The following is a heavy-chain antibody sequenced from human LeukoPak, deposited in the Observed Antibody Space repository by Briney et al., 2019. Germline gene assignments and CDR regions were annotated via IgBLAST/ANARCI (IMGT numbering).Heavy chain of an antibody. CDR1: GFTFSSSG. V-gene: IGHV3-30*02. J-gene: IGHJ4*02. D-gene: IGHD6-19*01. CDR2: IHYDGSTK. CDR3: AKRYGSSGWYYFDY. Sequence: GGSLRLSCAASGFTFSSSGMHWVRQAPGKGLGWVAFIHYDGSTKYYTDSVKGRFTISRDNSKNTLYLQMNSLRAEDTALYYCAKRYGSSGWYYFDYWGQGSLVTVSS.